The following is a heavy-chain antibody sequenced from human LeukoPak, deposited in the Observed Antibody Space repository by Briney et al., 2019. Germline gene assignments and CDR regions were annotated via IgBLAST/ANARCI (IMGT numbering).Heavy chain of an antibody. J-gene: IGHJ6*02. CDR2: VNPNSGNT. CDR1: EYTFTSYD. Sequence: GASVKVSCKASEYTFTSYDINWVRQATGQGLEWMGWVNPNSGNTGYAQKFQGRVTMTRNTSISTAYMELSSLRSEDTAVYYCATFNWNYDPYYYYYGMDVWGQGTTVTVSS. CDR3: ATFNWNYDPYYYYYGMDV. D-gene: IGHD1-7*01. V-gene: IGHV1-8*01.